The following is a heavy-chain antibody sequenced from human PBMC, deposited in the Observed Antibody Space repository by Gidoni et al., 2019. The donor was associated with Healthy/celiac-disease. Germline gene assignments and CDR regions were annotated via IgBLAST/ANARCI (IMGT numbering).Heavy chain of an antibody. V-gene: IGHV3-21*01. D-gene: IGHD6-13*01. J-gene: IGHJ4*02. Sequence: EVQLVESGGGLVKPGGSLRLSCAASGFTFSSYSMNWVRQAPGKGLEWVSSISSSSSYIYYADSVKGRFTISRDNAKNSLYLQMNSLRAEDTAVYYCARDRIAAAGGGDYWGQGTLVTVSS. CDR2: ISSSSSYI. CDR3: ARDRIAAAGGGDY. CDR1: GFTFSSYS.